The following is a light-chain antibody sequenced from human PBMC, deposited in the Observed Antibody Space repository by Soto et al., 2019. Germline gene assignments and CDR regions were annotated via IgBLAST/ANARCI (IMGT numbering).Light chain of an antibody. CDR1: SSDVGAYNY. CDR2: DVT. V-gene: IGLV2-14*01. J-gene: IGLJ1*01. Sequence: QSVLTQPASVSGPPGQSITISCTGTSSDVGAYNYVSWYQHHPGKAPRLVIYDVTNRPSGISDRFSGSKSGNTASLTIPGLLAEDEADYYCTSYTSTSTYVFGTGTKVTVL. CDR3: TSYTSTSTYV.